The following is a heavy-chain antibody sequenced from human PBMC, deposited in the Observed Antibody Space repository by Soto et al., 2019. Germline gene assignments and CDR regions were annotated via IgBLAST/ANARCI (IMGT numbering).Heavy chain of an antibody. D-gene: IGHD4-4*01. J-gene: IGHJ4*02. CDR3: TRDIFRTITTVDF. V-gene: IGHV3-9*01. CDR2: ISWNGAFT. CDR1: GFDFDDHA. Sequence: EVQLVESGGGLVQPGRSLRLSCVGSGFDFDDHAMSWVRQAPGKGLEWVSGISWNGAFTGYANSVRGRFTLSRDDAKNSLFLEMNSLRPEDTAFYYCTRDIFRTITTVDFWGQGTLVTVSS.